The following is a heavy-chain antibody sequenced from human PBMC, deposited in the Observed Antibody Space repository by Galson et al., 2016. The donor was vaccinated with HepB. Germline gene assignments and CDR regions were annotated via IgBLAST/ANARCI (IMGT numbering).Heavy chain of an antibody. CDR3: ARDRNFKQTWIQLRKRGTGDGFDY. J-gene: IGHJ4*02. Sequence: CAISGDSVSSNSVAWNWIRQSPSRGLEWLGRTSYRSKWYNNNAVSAKSRITINPATSKNQFSLQLNSVTPEDTALYYCARDRNFKQTWIQLRKRGTGDGFDYWGQGTLVPVSS. CDR2: TSYRSKWYN. CDR1: GDSVSSNSVA. D-gene: IGHD5-18*01. V-gene: IGHV6-1*01.